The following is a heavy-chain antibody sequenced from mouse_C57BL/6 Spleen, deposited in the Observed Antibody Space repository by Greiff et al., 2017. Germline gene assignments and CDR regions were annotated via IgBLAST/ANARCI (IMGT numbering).Heavy chain of an antibody. D-gene: IGHD1-1*01. CDR2: IDPENGDT. CDR3: TFYYYGSWFAY. CDR1: GFNIKDDY. Sequence: EVQLQESGAELVRPGASVKLSCTASGFNIKDDYMHWVKQRPEQGLEWIGWIDPENGDTEYASKFQGKATITADTSSNTAYLQLSSLTSEYTAVYYCTFYYYGSWFAYWGQGTLVTVSA. J-gene: IGHJ3*01. V-gene: IGHV14-4*01.